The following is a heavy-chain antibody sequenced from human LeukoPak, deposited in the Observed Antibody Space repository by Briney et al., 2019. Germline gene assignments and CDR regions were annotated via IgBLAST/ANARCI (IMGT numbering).Heavy chain of an antibody. J-gene: IGHJ4*02. V-gene: IGHV3-23*01. Sequence: GGSLRLSCATSGFTFSSYAMSWVRQAPGKGLEWVSSISGSGGNTYYADSVKGRFTISRDYSKSTLYLQMNSLRAEDTAVYYCARDFDRYYFDYWGQGTLVTVSS. CDR3: ARDFDRYYFDY. D-gene: IGHD3-9*01. CDR2: ISGSGGNT. CDR1: GFTFSSYA.